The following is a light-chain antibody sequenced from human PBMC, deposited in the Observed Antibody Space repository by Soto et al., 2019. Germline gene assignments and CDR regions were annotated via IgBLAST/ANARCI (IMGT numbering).Light chain of an antibody. CDR1: SSDVGFYNH. J-gene: IGLJ1*01. V-gene: IGLV2-14*01. Sequence: QSVLTQAASVSGSPGQSITISCTGTSSDVGFYNHVSWYQQHPGKAPKLMISDVTNRPSGVSDRFSGSKSGNTASLTISGLQTEDEADYYCMSYTTSIIYVFGSGTKLTVL. CDR3: MSYTTSIIYV. CDR2: DVT.